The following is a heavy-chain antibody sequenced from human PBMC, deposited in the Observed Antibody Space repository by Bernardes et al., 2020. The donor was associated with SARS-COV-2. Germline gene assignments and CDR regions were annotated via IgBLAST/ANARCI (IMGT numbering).Heavy chain of an antibody. CDR2: MNPDTGNI. CDR1: GYPFTSYD. Sequence: ASVKVSCKASGYPFTSYDFNWVRQASGQGLEWMGWMNPDTGNIVYAQRFQGRVTMTRDTSIGTDYMELSNLTSEDSALYYCYSSTWYGGGFDHWGQGTLVTVSA. D-gene: IGHD6-13*01. J-gene: IGHJ4*02. V-gene: IGHV1-8*01. CDR3: YSSTWYGGGFDH.